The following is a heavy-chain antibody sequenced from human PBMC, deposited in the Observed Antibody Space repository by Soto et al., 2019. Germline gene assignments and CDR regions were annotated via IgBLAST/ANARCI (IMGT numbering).Heavy chain of an antibody. Sequence: EVPLVESGGDLVQPGGSLKLSCAASGFIFSGTTIHWVRQASGEGLEWVGRIRGRADNYATGYAASVKGRFTISRDDSKKTAYLQMNSLKTEDTAVYFCTRAPDGNNADYWGQGTLVTVSS. CDR1: GFIFSGTT. D-gene: IGHD6-13*01. V-gene: IGHV3-73*02. CDR2: IRGRADNYAT. J-gene: IGHJ4*02. CDR3: TRAPDGNNADY.